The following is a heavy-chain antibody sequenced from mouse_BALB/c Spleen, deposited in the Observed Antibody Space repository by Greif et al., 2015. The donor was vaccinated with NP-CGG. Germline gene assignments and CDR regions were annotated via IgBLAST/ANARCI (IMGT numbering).Heavy chain of an antibody. D-gene: IGHD1-1*01. CDR3: ASGYYGSGFAY. CDR2: IDPETGHT. V-gene: IGHV14-1*02. CDR1: GFNLTDYS. J-gene: IGHJ3*01. Sequence: VQLQQSGAELVRPGALVKLSCKASGFNLTDYSLPWVKQRPEPGLEWIGWIDPETGHTLYDPKFQGKASITADTSSNTAYRQLSSLTSEDTAGYYCASGYYGSGFAYWGQGTLVTVSA.